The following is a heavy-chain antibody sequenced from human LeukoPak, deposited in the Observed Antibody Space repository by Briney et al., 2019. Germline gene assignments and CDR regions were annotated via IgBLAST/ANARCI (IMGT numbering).Heavy chain of an antibody. CDR3: AKDRGRYSGYDYADY. V-gene: IGHV3-23*01. CDR2: ISGSGGST. CDR1: GFTLSSYA. D-gene: IGHD5-12*01. Sequence: PGGSLRLACAASGFTLSSYAMRWVRQAPGKGREWVSSISGSGGSTYYADSVKGRFTISRDNSKNTLYLQMNSLRAEDTAVYYCAKDRGRYSGYDYADYWGQGTLVTVSS. J-gene: IGHJ4*02.